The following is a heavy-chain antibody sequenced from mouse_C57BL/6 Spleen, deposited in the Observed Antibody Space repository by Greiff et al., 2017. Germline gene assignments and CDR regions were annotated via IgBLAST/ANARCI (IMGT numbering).Heavy chain of an antibody. CDR1: GYTFTSYG. J-gene: IGHJ2*01. CDR2: IYPRSGNT. V-gene: IGHV1-81*01. Sequence: VTLVESGAELARPGASVKLSCKASGYTFTSYGISWVKQSTGQGLEWIGEIYPRSGNTYYNEKFKGKATRTADKSSSTAYMELSSLTSEDSAVYFCARDGGNCYFDYGGQGTTLTVSS. CDR3: ARDGGNCYFDY. D-gene: IGHD2-1*01.